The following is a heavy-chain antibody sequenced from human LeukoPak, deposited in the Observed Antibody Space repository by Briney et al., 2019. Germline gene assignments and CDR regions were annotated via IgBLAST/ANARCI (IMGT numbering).Heavy chain of an antibody. CDR2: IYTSGST. CDR1: GSSISSYY. D-gene: IGHD6-6*01. V-gene: IGHV4-4*07. J-gene: IGHJ3*02. Sequence: SETLSLTCTVSGSSISSYYWSWIRQPAGKGLEWIGRIYTSGSTNYNPSLKSRVTMSVDTSKNRFSLKLSSVTAADTAVYYCARGRPDYDAFDIWGQGTMVTVSS. CDR3: ARGRPDYDAFDI.